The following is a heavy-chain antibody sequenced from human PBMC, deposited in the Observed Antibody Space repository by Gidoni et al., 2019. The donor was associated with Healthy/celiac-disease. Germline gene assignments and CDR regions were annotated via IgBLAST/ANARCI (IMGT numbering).Heavy chain of an antibody. CDR1: GFTFSSYA. Sequence: GGLVQPGGSLRLSCSASGFTFSSYAMHWVRQGPGKGLEYVSAISSNGGSTYYADSVKGRFTISRDNSKNTLYLQMSSLRAEDTAVYYCVKGSKGYGYGSYYFDYWGQGTLVTVSS. CDR2: ISSNGGST. D-gene: IGHD5-18*01. CDR3: VKGSKGYGYGSYYFDY. V-gene: IGHV3-64D*06. J-gene: IGHJ4*02.